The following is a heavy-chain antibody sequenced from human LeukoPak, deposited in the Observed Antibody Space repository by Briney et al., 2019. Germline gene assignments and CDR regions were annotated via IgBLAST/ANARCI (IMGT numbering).Heavy chain of an antibody. Sequence: PSQTLSLTCTVSGGSISSGGYYWSWIRQHPGKGLEWIGYIYYSGSTYYNPSLKSRVTISVDTSKNQFSLKLSSVTAADTAVYYCAREGHDYGSGSPDCCSQRSLVTVSS. J-gene: IGHJ4*02. D-gene: IGHD3-10*01. CDR3: AREGHDYGSGSPDC. CDR1: GGSISSGGYY. CDR2: IYYSGST. V-gene: IGHV4-31*03.